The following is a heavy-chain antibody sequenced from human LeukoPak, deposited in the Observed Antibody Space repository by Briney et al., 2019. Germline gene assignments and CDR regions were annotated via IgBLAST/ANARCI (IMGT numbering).Heavy chain of an antibody. CDR2: ISYDGSNS. J-gene: IGHJ4*02. Sequence: GGSLRLSCAAYGFSFNNYGMHWVRQAPDKGLEWVAVISYDGSNSYYADSVKGRFTISRDNSDNTLYLQMNSPRAEDTAVYYCAKSGEGYCTGGNCYFDYWGQGTLVTVSS. CDR1: GFSFNNYG. CDR3: AKSGEGYCTGGNCYFDY. V-gene: IGHV3-30*18. D-gene: IGHD2-8*02.